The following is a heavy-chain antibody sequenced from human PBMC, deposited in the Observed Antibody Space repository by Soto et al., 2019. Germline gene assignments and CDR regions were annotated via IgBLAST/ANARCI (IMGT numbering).Heavy chain of an antibody. CDR2: IYLSGNT. Sequence: PSETLSLTCTVSGGSISNYYWTWIRQPAGKGLEWIGRIYLSGNTIYNPALKSRVTMSLDTSKKQFSLRLRSVTAADTAVYYCAREELVVAAANWFDPWGQGTLVTVSS. CDR1: GGSISNYY. D-gene: IGHD2-15*01. CDR3: AREELVVAAANWFDP. V-gene: IGHV4-4*07. J-gene: IGHJ5*02.